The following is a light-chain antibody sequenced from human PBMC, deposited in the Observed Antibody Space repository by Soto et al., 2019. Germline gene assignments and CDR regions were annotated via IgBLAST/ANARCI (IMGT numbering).Light chain of an antibody. CDR3: SSYTSSSTVI. Sequence: QSALTQPASVSESPGQSITISCTGTSSDIGGYNYVSWYQQHPGKAPKLMIYDVSNRPSVISNRFSGSRSGNTASLTISGLQAEDEADYYCSSYTSSSTVIFGGGTKLTVL. V-gene: IGLV2-14*01. CDR1: SSDIGGYNY. CDR2: DVS. J-gene: IGLJ2*01.